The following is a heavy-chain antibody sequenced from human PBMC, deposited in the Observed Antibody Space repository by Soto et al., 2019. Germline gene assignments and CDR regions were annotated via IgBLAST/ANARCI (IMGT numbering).Heavy chain of an antibody. CDR3: ARVVTVTNRDYYYYMDV. CDR2: INAGNGNT. J-gene: IGHJ6*03. D-gene: IGHD4-17*01. Sequence: ASVKVSCKASGYTFTSYAMHWVRQAPGQRLEWMGWINAGNGNTKYSQKFQGRVTITRDTSASTAYMELSSLRSEDTAVYYCARVVTVTNRDYYYYMDVWGKGTTVTSP. V-gene: IGHV1-3*01. CDR1: GYTFTSYA.